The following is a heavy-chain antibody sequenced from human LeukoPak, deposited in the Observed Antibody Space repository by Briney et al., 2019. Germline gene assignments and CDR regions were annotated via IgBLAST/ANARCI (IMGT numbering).Heavy chain of an antibody. CDR1: GGSISSYY. CDR3: ARDTSITPYYGMDV. D-gene: IGHD3-10*01. CDR2: TYYSGST. Sequence: PSETLSLTCTVSGGSISSYYWSWIRQPPGKGLEWIGYTYYSGSTNYNPSLKSRVTISVDTSKNQFSLKLSSVTAADTAVYYCARDTSITPYYGMDVWGQGTTVTVSS. V-gene: IGHV4-59*01. J-gene: IGHJ6*02.